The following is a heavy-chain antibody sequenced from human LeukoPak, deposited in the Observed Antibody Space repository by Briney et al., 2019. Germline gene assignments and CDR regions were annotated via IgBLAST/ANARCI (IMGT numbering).Heavy chain of an antibody. Sequence: GGSLRLSCAASGFTFSSYGMSWVRQAPGKGLEWVSAISGNADRTHYAASVKGRFTVSRDTSTYTLFLQLNSLRAEDTAIYYCAKLLRGVVVPYFDSWGQGTLVTVSS. CDR1: GFTFSSYG. J-gene: IGHJ4*02. CDR3: AKLLRGVVVPYFDS. CDR2: ISGNADRT. V-gene: IGHV3-23*01. D-gene: IGHD3-10*01.